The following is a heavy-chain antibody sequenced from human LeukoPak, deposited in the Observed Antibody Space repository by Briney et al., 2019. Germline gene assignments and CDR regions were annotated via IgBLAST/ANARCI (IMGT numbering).Heavy chain of an antibody. Sequence: GGSLRLSCAASGFTVSSNYMSWVRQASGKGLEWVGRIRDKSNSYATAYAASVKGRFTISRDDSKNTAYLQMNSLKTEDTAVYYCTRQPNFNFWGQGTLVTVSS. CDR1: GFTVSSNY. CDR2: IRDKSNSYAT. V-gene: IGHV3-73*01. CDR3: TRQPNFNF. J-gene: IGHJ4*02.